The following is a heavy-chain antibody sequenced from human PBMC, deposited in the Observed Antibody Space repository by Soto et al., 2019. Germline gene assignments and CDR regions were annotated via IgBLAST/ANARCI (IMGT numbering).Heavy chain of an antibody. CDR2: IIPIFGTA. CDR3: SHCSSTSCYTDGFDY. D-gene: IGHD2-2*02. Sequence: QVQLVQSGAEVKKPGSSVKVSCKASGGTFSSYAISWVRQAPGQGLEWMGGIIPIFGTANYAQKFQGRVTITADESTSTAYMELSSLRSEDTAVYYSSHCSSTSCYTDGFDYWGQGTLVTVSS. V-gene: IGHV1-69*01. CDR1: GGTFSSYA. J-gene: IGHJ4*02.